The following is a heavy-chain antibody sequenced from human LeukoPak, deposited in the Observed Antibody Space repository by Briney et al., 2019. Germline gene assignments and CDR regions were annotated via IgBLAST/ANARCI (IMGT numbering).Heavy chain of an antibody. D-gene: IGHD1-7*01. CDR3: ARWSTGTTIDY. V-gene: IGHV1-69*13. CDR2: IIPIFGPV. Sequence: SVKVSSKASGGTFSSYAINWVRQAPGQGLEWTGGIIPIFGPVNHAQKFQGRVTITADESTSTAYMELSSLRSEDTAVYYCARWSTGTTIDYWGQGTLVTVSS. J-gene: IGHJ4*02. CDR1: GGTFSSYA.